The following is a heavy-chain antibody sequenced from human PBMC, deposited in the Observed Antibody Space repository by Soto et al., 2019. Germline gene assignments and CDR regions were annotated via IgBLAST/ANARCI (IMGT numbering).Heavy chain of an antibody. CDR1: GGTFSSYA. V-gene: IGHV1-69*01. CDR3: ARTLDIVVVPAAIDYYYYYGMDV. D-gene: IGHD2-2*02. CDR2: IIPIFGTA. Sequence: QVQLVRSGAEVKKPGSSVKVSCEASGGTFSSYAISWVRQAPGQGLEWMGGIIPIFGTANYAQKFQGRVTITADESTSTAYMELSSLRSEDTAVYYCARTLDIVVVPAAIDYYYYYGMDVWGQGTTVTVSS. J-gene: IGHJ6*02.